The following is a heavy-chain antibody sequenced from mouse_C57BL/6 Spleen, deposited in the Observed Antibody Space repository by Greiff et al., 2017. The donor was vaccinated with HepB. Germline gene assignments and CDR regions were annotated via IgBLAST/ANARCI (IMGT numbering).Heavy chain of an antibody. CDR2: IRSKSNNYAT. CDR1: GFSFNTYA. Sequence: EVMLVESGGGLVQPKGSLKLSCAASGFSFNTYAMNWVRQAPGKGLEWVARIRSKSNNYATYYADSVKDRFTISRDDSESMLYLQMNNLKTEDKAMYYCVIIYYYGSSYGAMDYWGQGTSVTVSS. V-gene: IGHV10-1*01. J-gene: IGHJ4*01. CDR3: VIIYYYGSSYGAMDY. D-gene: IGHD1-1*01.